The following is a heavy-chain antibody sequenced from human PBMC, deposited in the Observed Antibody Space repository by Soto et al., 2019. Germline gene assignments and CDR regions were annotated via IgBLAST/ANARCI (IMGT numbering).Heavy chain of an antibody. J-gene: IGHJ4*02. CDR1: GFTFSTYA. V-gene: IGHV3-23*01. D-gene: IGHD4-17*01. CDR3: AKPGYAGSYGDSRGRDKYYIDY. CDR2: ISASSSTT. Sequence: PGGSLRLSCATSGFTFSTYAMSWVRQAPGKGLEWVSGISASSSTTYYADSVKGRFAISRDNSKKTLHLQMDSLRADDTAVYYCAKPGYAGSYGDSRGRDKYYIDYWGQGTLVTVS.